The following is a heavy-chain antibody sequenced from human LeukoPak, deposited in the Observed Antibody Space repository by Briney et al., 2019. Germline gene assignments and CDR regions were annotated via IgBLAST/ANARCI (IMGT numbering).Heavy chain of an antibody. CDR3: ARLPVVRGVIKGYCYYGMDV. V-gene: IGHV5-51*01. Sequence: GESLKISCKGSGYSFTSYWIGWVRQMPGKGLEWMGIIYPGDSDTRYSPSFQGQVTISADKSISTAYLQWSSLKASDTAMYYCARLPVVRGVIKGYCYYGMDVWGQGTTVTVSS. J-gene: IGHJ6*02. CDR1: GYSFTSYW. CDR2: IYPGDSDT. D-gene: IGHD3-10*01.